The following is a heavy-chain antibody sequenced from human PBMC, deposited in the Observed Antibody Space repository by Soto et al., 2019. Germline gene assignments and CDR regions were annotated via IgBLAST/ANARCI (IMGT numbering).Heavy chain of an antibody. V-gene: IGHV1-2*02. J-gene: IGHJ5*02. CDR1: GYTFTGYV. CDR2: INPNTGGT. CDR3: ARVASGAARDWFDP. Sequence: QVQLVQSGAEVKKPGASVKVSCMASGYTFTGYVIHWVREVPGQGLEYMGWINPNTGGTDYAQKFQGRVTMTRDTSISTVFMEMKRLTSDDTAVYYCARVASGAARDWFDPWGQGTLVTVSS. D-gene: IGHD1-26*01.